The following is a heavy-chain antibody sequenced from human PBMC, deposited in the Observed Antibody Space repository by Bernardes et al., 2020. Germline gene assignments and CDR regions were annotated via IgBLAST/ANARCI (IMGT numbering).Heavy chain of an antibody. V-gene: IGHV5-51*01. CDR3: ARPGIVKWNLDAFDI. CDR1: GYSFTSYW. CDR2: IYPGDSDT. D-gene: IGHD1-1*01. J-gene: IGHJ3*02. Sequence: GESLKISCKGSGYSFTSYWIGWVRQMPGKGLEWMGIIYPGDSDTRYSPSFQGQVTISADKSISTAYLQWSSLKASDTAMYYCARPGIVKWNLDAFDIWGQGTMVTGSS.